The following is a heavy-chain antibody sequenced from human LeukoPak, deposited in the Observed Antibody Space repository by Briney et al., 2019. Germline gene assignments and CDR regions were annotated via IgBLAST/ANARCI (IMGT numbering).Heavy chain of an antibody. CDR3: ARTDRENYGMDV. V-gene: IGHV3-48*03. CDR2: ISSRSSTI. CDR1: GFIFNNYE. D-gene: IGHD1-26*01. J-gene: IGHJ6*02. Sequence: GGSLRLSCAASGFIFNNYEMNWVRQAPGKGLEWVAYISSRSSTIYYATSMRGRFTIFRDNAKNSLYLQMNSLRVEDTALYYCARTDRENYGMDVWGQGTTVTVSS.